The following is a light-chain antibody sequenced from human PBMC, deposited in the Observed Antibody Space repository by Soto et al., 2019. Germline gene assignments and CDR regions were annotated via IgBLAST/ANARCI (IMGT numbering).Light chain of an antibody. CDR1: QSVSSNS. CDR2: GAS. CDR3: QQYGNSSFT. V-gene: IGKV3-20*01. J-gene: IGKJ3*01. Sequence: EIVLTQSPGTLSLSPGERATLSCRASQSVSSNSLAWYQHKPGQAPRLLIYGASSRATGIPDRFSGSGSGTDFTLTISRLESEDFAVYYCQQYGNSSFTFGPGTKVDI.